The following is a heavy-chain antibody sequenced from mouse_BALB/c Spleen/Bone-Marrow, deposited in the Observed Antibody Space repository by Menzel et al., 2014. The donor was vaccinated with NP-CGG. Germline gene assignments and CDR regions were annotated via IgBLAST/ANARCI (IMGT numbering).Heavy chain of an antibody. CDR2: IDPANGNT. CDR1: GFNIKDTY. V-gene: IGHV14-3*02. Sequence: VQLQQSGAELVKPGASVKLSCTASGFNIKDTYMHWVRQRPEQGLEWIGRIDPANGNTKYDPKFQGKATITADASSNTAYLQLSSLTSEDTAVYYCARWEYYAMDYWGQGTSVTVSS. D-gene: IGHD4-1*01. J-gene: IGHJ4*01. CDR3: ARWEYYAMDY.